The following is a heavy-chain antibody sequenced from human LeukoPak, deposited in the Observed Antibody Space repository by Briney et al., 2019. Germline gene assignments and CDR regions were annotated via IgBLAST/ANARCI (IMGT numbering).Heavy chain of an antibody. V-gene: IGHV1-2*02. J-gene: IGHJ5*02. CDR2: INPNSGGT. Sequence: ASVKVSCKASGYTFTGYYMHWVRQAPGQGLEWMGWINPNSGGTNYAQKFQGRVTMTRDTSISTAYMELSRLRSDDTAVYYCARGIPLFLNCSSTSCYTPPSNWFDPWGQGTLVTVSS. CDR3: ARGIPLFLNCSSTSCYTPPSNWFDP. CDR1: GYTFTGYY. D-gene: IGHD2-2*02.